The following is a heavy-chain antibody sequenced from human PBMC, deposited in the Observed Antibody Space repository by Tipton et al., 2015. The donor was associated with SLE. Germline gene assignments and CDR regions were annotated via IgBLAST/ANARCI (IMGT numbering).Heavy chain of an antibody. CDR1: GYSFTSYW. D-gene: IGHD3-22*01. Sequence: QLVQSGAEVKKPGESLKISCTGSGYSFTSYWIGWVRQMPGKGLEWVGIIYPGDSDTRYSPSFQGQVTISADKSISTSHLQWRSLRASDTAMYYCASSGVIVGRGAFDIWGQGTMVTVSS. CDR2: IYPGDSDT. V-gene: IGHV5-51*01. CDR3: ASSGVIVGRGAFDI. J-gene: IGHJ3*02.